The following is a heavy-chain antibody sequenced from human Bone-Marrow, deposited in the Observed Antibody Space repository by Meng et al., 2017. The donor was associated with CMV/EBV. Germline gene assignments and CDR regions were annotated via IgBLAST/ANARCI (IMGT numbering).Heavy chain of an antibody. D-gene: IGHD3-3*01. Sequence: SNGMHWVRQAPGKGLEWVAVIWYDGSNKYYADSVKGRFTISRDNSKNTLYLQMNSLRAEDTAVYYCARRYDDFWSGYYYYYYGMDVWGQGTTVTVSS. CDR1: SNG. J-gene: IGHJ6*02. V-gene: IGHV3-33*01. CDR3: ARRYDDFWSGYYYYYYGMDV. CDR2: IWYDGSNK.